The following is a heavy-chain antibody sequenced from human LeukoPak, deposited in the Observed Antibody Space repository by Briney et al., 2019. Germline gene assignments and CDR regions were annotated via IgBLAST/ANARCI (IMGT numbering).Heavy chain of an antibody. CDR3: AKGLVYGDYADY. D-gene: IGHD4-17*01. Sequence: GGSLRLSCAASGFTFSDYYMSWIRQAPGKGLEWVSYISSSSIYTNYVDSVKGRFTISRDNAKNSLYLQMNSLRAEDTAVYYCAKGLVYGDYADYWGQGTLVTVSS. CDR1: GFTFSDYY. CDR2: ISSSSIYT. J-gene: IGHJ4*02. V-gene: IGHV3-11*06.